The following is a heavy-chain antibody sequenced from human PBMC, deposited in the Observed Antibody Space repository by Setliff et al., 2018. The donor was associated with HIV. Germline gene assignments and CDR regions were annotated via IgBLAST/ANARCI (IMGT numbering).Heavy chain of an antibody. J-gene: IGHJ4*02. CDR2: IYYSGST. D-gene: IGHD5-12*01. CDR1: GYSISSGYY. CDR3: ARHYTGYGPLHY. Sequence: PSETLSLTCAVSGYSISSGYYWGWIRQPPGKGLEWIGSIYYSGSTYYNPSLKSRVTISVDTSKNQFSLKVNSVTAADTALYFCARHYTGYGPLHYWGQGTLVTVSS. V-gene: IGHV4-38-2*01.